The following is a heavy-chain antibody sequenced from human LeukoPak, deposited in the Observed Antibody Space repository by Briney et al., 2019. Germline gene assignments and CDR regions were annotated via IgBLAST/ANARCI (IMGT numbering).Heavy chain of an antibody. J-gene: IGHJ3*02. CDR1: GFTFSSYS. CDR3: ARDSPGDYYDSSGPIGAFDI. V-gene: IGHV3-21*01. D-gene: IGHD3-22*01. Sequence: GGSLRLSCAASGFTFSSYSMNWVRQAPGKGLEWVSSISSSSYIYYADSVKGRFTISRDNAKNSLYLQMNSLRAEDTAVYYCARDSPGDYYDSSGPIGAFDIWGQGTMVTVSS. CDR2: ISSSSYI.